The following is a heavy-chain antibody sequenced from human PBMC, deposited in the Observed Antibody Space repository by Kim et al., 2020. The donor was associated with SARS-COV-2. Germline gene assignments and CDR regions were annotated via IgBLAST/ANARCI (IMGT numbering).Heavy chain of an antibody. Sequence: SETLSLTCTVSGGSISSYYWSWIRQPPGKVLEWIGYIYYSGSTNYNPSLKSRVTISVDTSKNQFSLKLSSVTAADTAVYYCARRRVWVDDSSGYYYYGMDVWGQGTTVTVSP. D-gene: IGHD3-22*01. CDR3: ARRRVWVDDSSGYYYYGMDV. J-gene: IGHJ6*01. CDR2: IYYSGST. V-gene: IGHV4-59*08. CDR1: GGSISSYY.